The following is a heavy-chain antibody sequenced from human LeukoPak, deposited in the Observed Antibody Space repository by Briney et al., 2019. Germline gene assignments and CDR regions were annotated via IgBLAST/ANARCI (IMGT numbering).Heavy chain of an antibody. J-gene: IGHJ4*02. CDR3: ARIAEQHLQYYFDY. CDR1: GYFFSSYG. D-gene: IGHD6-13*01. CDR2: ISVYDGNT. V-gene: IGHV1-18*01. Sequence: GASVTVSCKASGYFFSSYGFSWVRQAPGQGLEWMGWISVYDGNTNYAQKIQGRVTMATDTSTSTAYMELRSLRSDDSAVYFCARIAEQHLQYYFDYWGQGTLVTVSS.